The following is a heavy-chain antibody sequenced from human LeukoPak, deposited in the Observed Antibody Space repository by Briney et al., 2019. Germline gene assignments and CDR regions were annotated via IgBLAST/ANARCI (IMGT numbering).Heavy chain of an antibody. Sequence: SETLSLTCAGYGGSFNGYYWGWIRQPPGKGLEWIGSIYYSGSTYYNPSLKSRATISVATSKNQFSLKLSSVTAADTAVYYCARTRGYSRYYYYYYMDVWGKGTTVTISS. J-gene: IGHJ6*03. CDR2: IYYSGST. CDR3: ARTRGYSRYYYYYYMDV. CDR1: GGSFNGYY. D-gene: IGHD5-18*01. V-gene: IGHV4-34*01.